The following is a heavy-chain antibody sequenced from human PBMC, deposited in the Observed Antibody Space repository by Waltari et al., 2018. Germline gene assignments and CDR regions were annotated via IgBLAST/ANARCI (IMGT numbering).Heavy chain of an antibody. V-gene: IGHV4-34*01. CDR3: AKKGLLRAFDI. CDR2: VNHSGST. J-gene: IGHJ3*02. CDR1: GGPFSAYY. Sequence: QVQLQQWGAGLLKPSETLSLTCAVYGGPFSAYYWSWIRQPPGKGLEWIVEVNHSGSTNYNPSLKSRVTISVDASKNQFSLKLSSVTAADTTVYYCAKKGLLRAFDIWGQGTMVTVSS. D-gene: IGHD6-19*01.